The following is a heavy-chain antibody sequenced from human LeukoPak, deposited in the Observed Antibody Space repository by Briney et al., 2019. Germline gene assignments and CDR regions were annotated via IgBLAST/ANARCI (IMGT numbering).Heavy chain of an antibody. V-gene: IGHV4-39*01. Sequence: SETLSLTCTVSGGSISSSSYYWGWIRQPPGKGLEWIGSIYYSGSTYYNPSLKSRVTISVDTSKNQFSLKLSSVTAADTAVYYCARMPDENWNYLTPSDDWGQGTLVTVSS. CDR1: GGSISSSSYY. J-gene: IGHJ4*02. D-gene: IGHD1-7*01. CDR2: IYYSGST. CDR3: ARMPDENWNYLTPSDD.